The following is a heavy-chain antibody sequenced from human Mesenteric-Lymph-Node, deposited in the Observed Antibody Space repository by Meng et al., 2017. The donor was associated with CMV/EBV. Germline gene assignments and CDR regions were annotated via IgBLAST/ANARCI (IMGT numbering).Heavy chain of an antibody. Sequence: VSCGSVSSGSYYWSWIRQPPGTGLEWIGYIYYSGSTNYNPSLKSRVTISVDTSKNQFSLKLSSVTAADTAVYYCARVGFRFGELIDYWGQGTLVTVSS. V-gene: IGHV4-61*01. J-gene: IGHJ4*02. CDR2: IYYSGST. CDR1: CGSVSSGSYY. CDR3: ARVGFRFGELIDY. D-gene: IGHD3-10*01.